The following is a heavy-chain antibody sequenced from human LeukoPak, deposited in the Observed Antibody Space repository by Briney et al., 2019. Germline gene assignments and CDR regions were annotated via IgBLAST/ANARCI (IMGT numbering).Heavy chain of an antibody. Sequence: VASVKVSCKASGSTFSSYAISWVRQAPGQGLEWMGGIIPIFGTANYAQKFQGRVTITADESTSTAYMELSSLRSEDTAVYYCARDRIAARPDWDYFDYWGQGTLVTVSS. CDR2: IIPIFGTA. V-gene: IGHV1-69*13. J-gene: IGHJ4*02. CDR1: GSTFSSYA. CDR3: ARDRIAARPDWDYFDY. D-gene: IGHD6-6*01.